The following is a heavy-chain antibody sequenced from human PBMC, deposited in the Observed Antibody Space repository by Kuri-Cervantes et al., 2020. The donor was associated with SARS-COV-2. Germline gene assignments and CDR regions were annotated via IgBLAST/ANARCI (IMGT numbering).Heavy chain of an antibody. V-gene: IGHV3-21*01. CDR3: ARALLCSSTSCYTDAFDI. D-gene: IGHD2-2*02. CDR2: ISSSSYI. J-gene: IGHJ3*02. CDR1: GFTFSSYW. Sequence: GGSLRLSCAASGFTFSSYWMSWVRQAPGKGLEWVSSISSSSYIYYADSVKGRFTISRDNAKNSLYLQMNSLRAEDTAVYYCARALLCSSTSCYTDAFDIWGQGTMVTVSS.